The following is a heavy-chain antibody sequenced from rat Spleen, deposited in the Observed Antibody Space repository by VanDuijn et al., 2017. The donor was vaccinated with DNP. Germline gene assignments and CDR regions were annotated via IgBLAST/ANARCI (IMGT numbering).Heavy chain of an antibody. CDR3: ARYGSSYTAMDA. CDR1: GYSITGTY. Sequence: EVQLQESGPGLVKPSQSLSLTCSVSGYSITGTYWGWIRKFPGNKMEWIGHISYSGSTSHNPSLKSRISITRDTSKNQFFLQLNSITTEDTATYYCARYGSSYTAMDAWGQGTSVTVSS. D-gene: IGHD1-2*01. J-gene: IGHJ4*01. V-gene: IGHV3-1*01. CDR2: ISYSGST.